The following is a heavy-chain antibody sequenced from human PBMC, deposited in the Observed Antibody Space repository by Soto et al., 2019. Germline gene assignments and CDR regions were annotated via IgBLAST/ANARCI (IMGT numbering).Heavy chain of an antibody. Sequence: SETLSLTCTVSGGSISSGDYYWSWIRQPPGKGLEWIGYIYYSGSTYYNPSLKSRVTISVDTSKNQFSLELSSVTAADTAVYYCARVRRVVVIETIDYWGQGTLVTVS. CDR2: IYYSGST. CDR3: ARVRRVVVIETIDY. V-gene: IGHV4-30-4*01. D-gene: IGHD3-22*01. J-gene: IGHJ4*02. CDR1: GGSISSGDYY.